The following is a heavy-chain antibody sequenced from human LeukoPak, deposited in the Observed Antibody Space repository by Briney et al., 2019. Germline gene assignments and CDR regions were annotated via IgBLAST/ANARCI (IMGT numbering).Heavy chain of an antibody. CDR3: ARGWATTQYTYYFDY. CDR1: GFTFSSYG. J-gene: IGHJ4*02. D-gene: IGHD5-12*01. CDR2: IWFDGSNK. Sequence: RRSLTLSCAASGFTFSSYGMHWVRQAPGKGLEWVAVIWFDGSNKYYADSVKGRFTISRDNSKNTLYLQMNSLRAEDTAVYYCARGWATTQYTYYFDYWGQGALVTVSS. V-gene: IGHV3-33*01.